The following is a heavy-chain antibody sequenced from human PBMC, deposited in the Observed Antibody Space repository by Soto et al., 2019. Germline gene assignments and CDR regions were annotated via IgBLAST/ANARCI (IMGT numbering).Heavy chain of an antibody. V-gene: IGHV3-23*01. J-gene: IGHJ4*02. CDR3: AKGSIELPGFDY. CDR1: GFTFSSYA. D-gene: IGHD2-15*01. Sequence: PGGSLRLSCAAAGFTFSSYAMSWVRQAPGKGLEWVSAISGSGGSTYYADSVKGRFTISRDNSKNTLYLQMNSLRAEDTAVYYCAKGSIELPGFDYWGQGTLVTSPQ. CDR2: ISGSGGST.